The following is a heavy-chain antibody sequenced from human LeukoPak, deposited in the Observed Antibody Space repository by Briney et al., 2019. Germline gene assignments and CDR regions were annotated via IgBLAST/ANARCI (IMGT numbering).Heavy chain of an antibody. D-gene: IGHD1-26*01. CDR3: ARDMDLYSGSYAD. V-gene: IGHV4-39*07. J-gene: IGHJ4*02. Sequence: PSETLSLTCTVSGGSISNNSDYWGWIRQPPGKGLEWIGSIYYSATTFYNPSLKSRVTISVDTSKNQFSLRLSSVTAADTAVYYCARDMDLYSGSYADWGQGTLVTVSS. CDR2: IYYSATT. CDR1: GGSISNNSDY.